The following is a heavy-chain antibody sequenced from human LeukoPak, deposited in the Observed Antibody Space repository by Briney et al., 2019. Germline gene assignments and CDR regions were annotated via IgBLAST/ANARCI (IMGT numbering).Heavy chain of an antibody. D-gene: IGHD6-19*01. CDR1: GFTFDDYA. J-gene: IGHJ4*02. Sequence: GGSLRLSCAASGFTFDDYAMHWVRQAPGKGLEWVSLIYTSGATYYADSVKGRFTISRDESKNTLYLQMNSLRAEDTAVYYCARGPEGGPVAGALGFWGQGILVTVSS. CDR2: IYTSGAT. CDR3: ARGPEGGPVAGALGF. V-gene: IGHV3-53*01.